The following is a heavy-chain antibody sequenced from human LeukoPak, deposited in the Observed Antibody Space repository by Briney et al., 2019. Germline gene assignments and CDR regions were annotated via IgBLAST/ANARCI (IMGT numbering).Heavy chain of an antibody. CDR2: ILYSGTT. D-gene: IGHD5-12*01. CDR3: ARMGGYSGYATH. CDR1: GGSISSYY. V-gene: IGHV4-59*08. J-gene: IGHJ4*02. Sequence: SETLSLTCTVSGGSISSYYWSWIRQPPGKGLEWIGYILYSGTTNSNPSLKSRVNISLDTSNNQTSLKLTSVTAADTAVYFCARMGGYSGYATHWGQGILVTVSS.